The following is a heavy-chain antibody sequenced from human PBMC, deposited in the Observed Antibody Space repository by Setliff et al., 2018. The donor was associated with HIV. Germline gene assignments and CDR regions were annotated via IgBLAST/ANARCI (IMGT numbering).Heavy chain of an antibody. CDR3: AREYDDGGGPHVFDI. CDR2: IYYSEST. V-gene: IGHV4-31*03. J-gene: IGHJ3*02. CDR1: GGSISSGGHY. D-gene: IGHD3-22*01. Sequence: KASETLSLTCSVSGGSISSGGHYWSWIRQHPGKGLEWIGCIYYSESTYYNPSLKTRATISVDTSKNQFSLKLKSVTAADTAVYYCAREYDDGGGPHVFDIWGQGTLVTVSS.